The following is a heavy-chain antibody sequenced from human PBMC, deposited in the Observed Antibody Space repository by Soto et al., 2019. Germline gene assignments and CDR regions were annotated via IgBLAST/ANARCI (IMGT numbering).Heavy chain of an antibody. CDR3: AKGNSSSPTSYYYMDV. Sequence: PGGSLRLSCAASGFTLDDYAMHWVRQAPGKGLEWVPGISWNSGSVGYADSVKGRFTISRDNAKNSLYLQMNSLRAEDTALYYCAKGNSSSPTSYYYMDVWGKGTTVTVSS. CDR1: GFTLDDYA. J-gene: IGHJ6*03. D-gene: IGHD6-13*01. CDR2: ISWNSGSV. V-gene: IGHV3-9*01.